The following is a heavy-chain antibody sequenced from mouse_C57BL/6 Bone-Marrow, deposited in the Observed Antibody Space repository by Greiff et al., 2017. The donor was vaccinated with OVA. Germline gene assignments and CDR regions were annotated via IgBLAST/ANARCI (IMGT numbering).Heavy chain of an antibody. D-gene: IGHD2-4*01. Sequence: EVNVVESGGGLVKPGGSLKLSCAASGFTFSDYGMHWVRQAPEKGLEWVAYISSGSSTIYYADTVKGRFTISRDNAKNTLFLQMTSLRSEDTAMYYCARRDYDYDAWFAYWGQGTLVTVSA. V-gene: IGHV5-17*01. J-gene: IGHJ3*01. CDR1: GFTFSDYG. CDR3: ARRDYDYDAWFAY. CDR2: ISSGSSTI.